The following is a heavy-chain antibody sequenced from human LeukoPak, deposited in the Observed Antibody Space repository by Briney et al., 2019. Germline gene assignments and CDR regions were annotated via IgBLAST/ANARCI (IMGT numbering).Heavy chain of an antibody. CDR2: IGADGTTT. CDR3: VKSRGQLQLLGSGMDG. D-gene: IGHD2-2*01. J-gene: IGHJ6*02. V-gene: IGHV3-23*01. CDR1: GFSFTSYA. Sequence: GGSLRLSCAASGFSFTSYAMSWVRQAPGKGLEWVSVIGADGTTTFYADSVKGHFTISRDSSKNTLYLQMNSLRAGDTAVYYCVKSRGQLQLLGSGMDGWGQGTTVTVSS.